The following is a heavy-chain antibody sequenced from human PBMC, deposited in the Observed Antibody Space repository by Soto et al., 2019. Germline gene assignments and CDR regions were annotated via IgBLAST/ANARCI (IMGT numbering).Heavy chain of an antibody. CDR1: GYAFTSYY. Sequence: GASVKVSCKASGYAFTSYYMHWVRQAPGQGLERMGIINPSGGSTSYAQKFQGRVTMTRDTSTSTVYMELSSLRSEDTAVYYCARDQNADTAMVDFDYWGQGTLVTVSS. CDR2: INPSGGST. D-gene: IGHD5-18*01. J-gene: IGHJ4*02. V-gene: IGHV1-46*01. CDR3: ARDQNADTAMVDFDY.